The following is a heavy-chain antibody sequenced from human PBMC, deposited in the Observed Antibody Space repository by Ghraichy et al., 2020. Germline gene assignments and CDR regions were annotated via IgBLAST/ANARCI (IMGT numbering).Heavy chain of an antibody. CDR2: IYWDDDK. CDR1: GFSLSTSGVG. D-gene: IGHD7-27*01. Sequence: SGPTLVKPTQTLTLTCTFSGFSLSTSGVGVGWIRQPPGKALEWLALIYWDDDKFYSPSLKTRLTITKDTSKNQVVLTITNMDPVDTATYFCAHRRPLGTSLSWGRFDYWGQGTLVTVSS. V-gene: IGHV2-5*02. CDR3: AHRRPLGTSLSWGRFDY. J-gene: IGHJ4*02.